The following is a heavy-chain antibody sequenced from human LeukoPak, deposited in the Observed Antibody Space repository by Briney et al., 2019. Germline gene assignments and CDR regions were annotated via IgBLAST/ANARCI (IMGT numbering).Heavy chain of an antibody. J-gene: IGHJ4*02. CDR3: ARHEPRNSPFDY. V-gene: IGHV4-39*01. Sequence: SETLSLTCAVSGASISRSTYYWGWTRQTPGKGLEWIASIYYTGTIVYNPSLESRVTMSVDMSKNHFSLKLRSVTAADTAVYYCARHEPRNSPFDYLGQGTLVTVSS. D-gene: IGHD1-14*01. CDR1: GASISRSTYY. CDR2: IYYTGTI.